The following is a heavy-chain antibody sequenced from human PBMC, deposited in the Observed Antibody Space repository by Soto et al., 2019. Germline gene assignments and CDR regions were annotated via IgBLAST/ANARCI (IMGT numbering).Heavy chain of an antibody. D-gene: IGHD1-20*01. CDR2: IIPIFGTP. J-gene: IGHJ6*02. V-gene: IGHV1-69*13. CDR3: ARSPGITGTRASQYAMDV. Sequence: SVKVSCKASGYTFTNYDINWVRQATGQGLEWMGGIIPIFGTPDYAQHFPGRVTISADESTNTAYLELSSLRSEDTAVYYCARSPGITGTRASQYAMDVWGQGTTVTVSS. CDR1: GYTFTNYD.